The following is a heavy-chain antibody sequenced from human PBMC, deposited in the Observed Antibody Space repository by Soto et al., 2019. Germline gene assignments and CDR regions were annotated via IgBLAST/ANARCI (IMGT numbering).Heavy chain of an antibody. CDR2: INPNSGGT. Sequence: ASVKVSCKASGYTFTGYYMHWVRQAPGQGLEWMGWINPNSGGTNYAQKFQGWVTMTRDTSISTAYMELGRLRSDDTAVYYCARGTMVRGVLANDYWGQGTLVTVSS. CDR1: GYTFTGYY. D-gene: IGHD3-10*01. CDR3: ARGTMVRGVLANDY. J-gene: IGHJ4*02. V-gene: IGHV1-2*04.